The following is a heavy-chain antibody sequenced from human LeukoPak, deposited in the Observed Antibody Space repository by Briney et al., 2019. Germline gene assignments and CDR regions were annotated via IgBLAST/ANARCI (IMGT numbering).Heavy chain of an antibody. CDR2: ISYSETT. CDR3: ARHLGADDH. CDR1: GARITTYY. J-gene: IGHJ4*02. V-gene: IGHV4-59*08. Sequence: SETLFLTCVVSGARITTYYWSWIRQPPGKGLEWIGYISYSETTNYNPSLKSRITISADPSKNQVSLKMTSLTAADTAIYYCARHLGADDHWGQGTLVTVSS. D-gene: IGHD4/OR15-4a*01.